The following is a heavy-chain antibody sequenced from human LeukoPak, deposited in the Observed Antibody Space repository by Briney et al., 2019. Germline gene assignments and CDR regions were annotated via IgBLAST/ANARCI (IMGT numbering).Heavy chain of an antibody. CDR2: VYYSGST. J-gene: IGHJ4*02. CDR3: ARRGGSGRSFDY. D-gene: IGHD3-10*01. CDR1: GASVSSGGYY. Sequence: SETLSLTCTVSGASVSSGGYYWSWIRQPPGKGLEWIGYVYYSGSTNYNPSLKSRVTISVDTSKNQFSLKVSSVTAADTAVYYCARRGGSGRSFDYWGQGTLVTVSS. V-gene: IGHV4-61*08.